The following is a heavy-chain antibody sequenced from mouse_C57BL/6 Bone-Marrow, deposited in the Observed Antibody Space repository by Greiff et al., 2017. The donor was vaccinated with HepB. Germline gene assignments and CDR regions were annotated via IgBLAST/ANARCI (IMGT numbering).Heavy chain of an antibody. J-gene: IGHJ3*01. CDR1: GYTFTSYD. Sequence: QVQLQQSGPELVKPGASVKLSCKASGYTFTSYDINWVKQRPGQGLEWIGWIYPRDGSTKYNEKFKGKATLTVDTSSSTAYMELHSLTSEDSAVYVCARRGVYDGFTGGFAYWGQGTLVTVSA. D-gene: IGHD2-3*01. V-gene: IGHV1-85*01. CDR3: ARRGVYDGFTGGFAY. CDR2: IYPRDGST.